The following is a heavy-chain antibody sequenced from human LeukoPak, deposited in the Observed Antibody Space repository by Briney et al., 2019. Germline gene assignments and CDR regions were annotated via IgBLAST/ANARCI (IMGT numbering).Heavy chain of an antibody. CDR2: ISGSGGST. CDR1: GFTFNSYA. V-gene: IGHV3-23*01. CDR3: ASRQNTIYYMDI. Sequence: GGSLRLSCAASGFTFNSYAMTWVRQAPGKGLEWVSSISGSGGSTYYADSVKGRFTISRDNSKNTLYLQMNSLRAEDTVVYYCASRQNTIYYMDIWGKGTTVTVSS. J-gene: IGHJ6*03. D-gene: IGHD3-3*01.